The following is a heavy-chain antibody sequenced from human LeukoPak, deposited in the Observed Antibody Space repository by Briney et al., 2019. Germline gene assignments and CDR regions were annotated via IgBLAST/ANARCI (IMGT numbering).Heavy chain of an antibody. Sequence: PGGSLRLSCAGSGFTFSSYTMSWVRQAPGKGLEWVSAISPDKTYYADSVKGRLTISRDNYKNTVDLHMNSPRAEDTAIYYCVKEHVDRAFTRSFEIWGQGIVVTVSS. D-gene: IGHD3-3*02. J-gene: IGHJ3*02. CDR1: GFTFSSYT. CDR2: ISPDKT. CDR3: VKEHVDRAFTRSFEI. V-gene: IGHV3-23*01.